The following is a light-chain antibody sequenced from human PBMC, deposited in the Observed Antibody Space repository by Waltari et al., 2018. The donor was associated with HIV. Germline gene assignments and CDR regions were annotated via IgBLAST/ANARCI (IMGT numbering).Light chain of an antibody. J-gene: IGKJ4*01. Sequence: DIVMTQSPDSLAVSLGERATINCKSSQGLLYSSNNKNYLAWYQQKPRPPPKLLIYWASTRESGVPERFRGSGSGTDFTLTISSLQAEDVAVYYCQQYYTIPLTFGGGTKVEIK. V-gene: IGKV4-1*01. CDR1: QGLLYSSNNKNY. CDR2: WAS. CDR3: QQYYTIPLT.